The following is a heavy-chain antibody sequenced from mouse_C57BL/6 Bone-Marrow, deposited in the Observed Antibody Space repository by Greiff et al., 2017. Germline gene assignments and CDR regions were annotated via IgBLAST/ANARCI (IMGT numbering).Heavy chain of an antibody. CDR3: ARDDGYYDWYFDV. CDR2: INPSSGYT. D-gene: IGHD2-3*01. Sequence: QVQLKESGAELAKPGASVKLSCKASGYTFTSYWMHWVKQRPGQGLEWIGYINPSSGYTKYNQKLKDKATLTADKSSSSAYMQLSSLTYEDSAVYYCARDDGYYDWYFDVWGTGTTVTVSS. V-gene: IGHV1-7*01. CDR1: GYTFTSYW. J-gene: IGHJ1*03.